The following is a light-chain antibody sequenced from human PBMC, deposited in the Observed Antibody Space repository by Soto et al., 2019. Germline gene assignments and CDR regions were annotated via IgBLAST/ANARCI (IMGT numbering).Light chain of an antibody. CDR1: QSVSGSF. CDR2: GAS. V-gene: IGKV3-20*01. Sequence: IALTPSQGTLALSPGEGADRPPSASQSVSGSFLAWYQQKVGQAHRLLIYGASSRATGIRDRFSGSGSGTDFTLSISRLEPEDFAVYYCQQYGSSPRTCGQGTRLENK. CDR3: QQYGSSPRT. J-gene: IGKJ5*01.